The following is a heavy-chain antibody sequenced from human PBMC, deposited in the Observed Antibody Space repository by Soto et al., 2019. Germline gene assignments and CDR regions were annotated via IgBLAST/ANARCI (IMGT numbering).Heavy chain of an antibody. J-gene: IGHJ4*02. CDR1: GFTSSSYA. CDR2: ISGSGGST. CDR3: AKDQDVRMVGPFDY. D-gene: IGHD2-15*01. Sequence: ESGGGLVQPGGSLRLSCAASGFTSSSYAMSWVRQAPGKGLEWVSGISGSGGSTNYADSVKGRFTISRDNSKNTLYLQMNSLRAEDTGVYYCAKDQDVRMVGPFDYWGQGTLVTVSS. V-gene: IGHV3-23*01.